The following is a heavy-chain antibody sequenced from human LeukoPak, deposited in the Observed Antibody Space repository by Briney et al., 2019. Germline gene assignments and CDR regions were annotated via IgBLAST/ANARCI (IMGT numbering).Heavy chain of an antibody. Sequence: PGGSLRLSYAASGFTFSNYAINWVRQAPGKGLEWVAVISYDGSNKYYADSVNGRFTISRDNSKNTLYLQMNSLRAEDTAVYHCHEGDYALDYWGQGTPVTVSS. CDR3: HEGDYALDY. CDR1: GFTFSNYA. CDR2: ISYDGSNK. V-gene: IGHV3-30-3*01. J-gene: IGHJ4*02. D-gene: IGHD4-17*01.